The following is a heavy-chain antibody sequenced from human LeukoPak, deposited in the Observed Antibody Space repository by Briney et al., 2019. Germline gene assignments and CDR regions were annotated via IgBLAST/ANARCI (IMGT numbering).Heavy chain of an antibody. V-gene: IGHV3-53*01. D-gene: IGHD1/OR15-1a*01. CDR1: GFTVSSNY. Sequence: GGSLRLSCAASGFTVSSNYMSWVRQAPGKGLEWVSVIYSGGSTYYADSVKGRFTISRDNSKNTLYLQMNSLRADDTAVYYCARLTGTYSFDYWGQGTLVTVSS. CDR2: IYSGGST. J-gene: IGHJ4*02. CDR3: ARLTGTYSFDY.